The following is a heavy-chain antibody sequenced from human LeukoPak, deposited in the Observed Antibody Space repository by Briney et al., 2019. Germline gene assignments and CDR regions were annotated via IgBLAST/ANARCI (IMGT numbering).Heavy chain of an antibody. CDR3: ARGSTWDTAYYYMDV. J-gene: IGHJ6*03. CDR1: GGSLSSHY. V-gene: IGHV4-59*11. D-gene: IGHD5-18*01. Sequence: SETLSLTCTVSGGSLSSHYWSWIRPPPRKRLEWIGYIYYTGSTNYNPSLKSRVTISVDMSKNQFSLKLSSVTAADTAVYYCARGSTWDTAYYYMDVWGKGTTVTVSS. CDR2: IYYTGST.